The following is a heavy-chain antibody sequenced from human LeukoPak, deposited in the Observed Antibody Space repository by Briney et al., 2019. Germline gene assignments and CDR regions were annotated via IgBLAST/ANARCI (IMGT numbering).Heavy chain of an antibody. CDR2: INSDGSTT. D-gene: IGHD2-2*01. J-gene: IGHJ4*02. V-gene: IGHV3-74*01. Sequence: GGSLRLSCAASGFTFSSSWMHWVRQAPGKGLVWVSRINSDGSTTNYADSVKGRFIISRDNAKNTLYLQMNSLRAEDTAVYYCTRPESSSSLACDHWGQGTLVTVSS. CDR3: TRPESSSSLACDH. CDR1: GFTFSSSW.